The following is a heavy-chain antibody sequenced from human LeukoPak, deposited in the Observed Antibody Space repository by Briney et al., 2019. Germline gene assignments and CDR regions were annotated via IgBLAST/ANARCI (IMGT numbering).Heavy chain of an antibody. D-gene: IGHD5-12*01. CDR3: ATHGGHSGYEEPDYYYGMDV. J-gene: IGHJ6*02. V-gene: IGHV3-53*04. CDR1: GFTVSSNY. Sequence: GGSLRLSCAASGFTVSSNYMSWVRQAPGKGLEWVSVIYSGGSTYYADSVKGRFTISRHNSKNTLYLQMNSLRAEDTAVYYCATHGGHSGYEEPDYYYGMDVWGQGTTVTVSS. CDR2: IYSGGST.